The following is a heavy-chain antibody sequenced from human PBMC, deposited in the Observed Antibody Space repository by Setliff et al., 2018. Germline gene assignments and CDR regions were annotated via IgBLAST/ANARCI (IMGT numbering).Heavy chain of an antibody. V-gene: IGHV1-69*13. CDR2: IIPTSGTT. J-gene: IGHJ4*02. Sequence: SVKVSCKTSGYTFTNYGINWVRQAPGQGLEWMGRIIPTSGTTNYAQTLQGRVTFSADASTATAYMEVTSLRSEDTAVYYCARGQKVAGFSHFDYWGQGTLVTVSS. CDR3: ARGQKVAGFSHFDY. CDR1: GYTFTNYG. D-gene: IGHD6-19*01.